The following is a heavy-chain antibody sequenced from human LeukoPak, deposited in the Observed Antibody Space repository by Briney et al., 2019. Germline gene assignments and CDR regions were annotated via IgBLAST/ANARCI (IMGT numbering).Heavy chain of an antibody. CDR1: GFTFSSYA. CDR3: ARSLLLVTAITHFDY. J-gene: IGHJ4*02. V-gene: IGHV3-23*01. CDR2: ISGSGGNT. D-gene: IGHD2-21*02. Sequence: GGPLRLSCAASGFTFSSYAMNWVRQAPGKGLEWVSAISGSGGNTYYADSVKGRFAISRDNSKNTVYLQMDSLKAEDTALYFCARSLLLVTAITHFDYWGQGILVTVSS.